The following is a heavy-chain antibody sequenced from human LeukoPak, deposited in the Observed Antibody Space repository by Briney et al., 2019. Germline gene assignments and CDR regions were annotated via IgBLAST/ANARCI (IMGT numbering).Heavy chain of an antibody. CDR3: ARVRGGN. V-gene: IGHV3-30*03. Sequence: NPGGSLRLSCAASGFTFSSYGMHWVRQAPGKGLEWVAVISYDGSNKYYTDSVKGRFTISRDNSKNTLYLQMNSLRAEDTGVYYCARVRGGNWGQGTLVTVSS. J-gene: IGHJ4*02. D-gene: IGHD3-16*01. CDR2: ISYDGSNK. CDR1: GFTFSSYG.